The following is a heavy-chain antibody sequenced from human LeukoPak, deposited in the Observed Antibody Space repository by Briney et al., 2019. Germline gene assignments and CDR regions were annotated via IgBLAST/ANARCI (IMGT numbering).Heavy chain of an antibody. J-gene: IGHJ6*02. Sequence: SGTLSLTCAVSGGSISSSNWWSWVRQPPGKGLEWIGSIYYSGSTYYNPSLKSRVTISVDTSKNQFSLKLSSVTAADTAVYYCARSSGYCSGGSCYYYYGMDVWGQGTTVTVSS. CDR1: GGSISSSNW. CDR3: ARSSGYCSGGSCYYYYGMDV. CDR2: IYYSGST. V-gene: IGHV4-4*02. D-gene: IGHD2-15*01.